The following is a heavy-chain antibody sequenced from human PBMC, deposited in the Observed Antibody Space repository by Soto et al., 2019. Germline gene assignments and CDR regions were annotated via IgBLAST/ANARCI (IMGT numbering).Heavy chain of an antibody. J-gene: IGHJ5*02. CDR2: ISAYNGNT. Sequence: GASVKVSCKASGYTFTSYDINWVRQAPGQGLEWMGWISAYNGNTNYAQKLQGRVTMTTDTSTSTAYMELRSLRSDDTAVYYCARDLGKVLLWFGEANWFDPWGQGTLVTVSS. D-gene: IGHD3-10*01. CDR3: ARDLGKVLLWFGEANWFDP. CDR1: GYTFTSYD. V-gene: IGHV1-18*01.